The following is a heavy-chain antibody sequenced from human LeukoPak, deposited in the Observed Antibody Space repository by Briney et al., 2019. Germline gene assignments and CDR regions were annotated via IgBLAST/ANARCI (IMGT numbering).Heavy chain of an antibody. CDR3: ARDSVPAAIGAYNRFDP. CDR1: GFTFSSYG. V-gene: IGHV3-33*01. Sequence: GGSLRLSCAASGFTFSSYGMHWVRQAPGKGLEWVAVIWYDGSNKYYADSVKGRFTISRDNSKNTLYLQMNSLRAEDTAVYYCARDSVPAAIGAYNRFDPWGQGTLVTVSS. J-gene: IGHJ5*02. CDR2: IWYDGSNK. D-gene: IGHD2-2*01.